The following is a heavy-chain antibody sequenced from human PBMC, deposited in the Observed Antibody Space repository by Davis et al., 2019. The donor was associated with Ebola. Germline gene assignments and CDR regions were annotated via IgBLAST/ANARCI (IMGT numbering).Heavy chain of an antibody. D-gene: IGHD3-22*01. CDR1: GFTFSSYS. CDR2: ISSSSSTI. Sequence: PGGSLRLSCAASGFTFSSYSMNWVRQAPGKGLEWVSYISSSSSTIYYADSVKGRFTISRDNSKNTLYLQMNSLRAEDTAVYYCARDWYYYDSSGYYPYYYYMDVWGKGTTVTVSS. V-gene: IGHV3-48*01. CDR3: ARDWYYYDSSGYYPYYYYMDV. J-gene: IGHJ6*03.